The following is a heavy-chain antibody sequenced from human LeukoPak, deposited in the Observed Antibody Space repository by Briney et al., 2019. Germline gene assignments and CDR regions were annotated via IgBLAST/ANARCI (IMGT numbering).Heavy chain of an antibody. D-gene: IGHD2-15*01. V-gene: IGHV4-38-2*02. CDR2: IYQSGST. Sequence: SETLSLTRTVSGGSISSYYWGWIRQPPGKGLEWIGSIYQSGSTHYNASLKSRVTISVDTSKNQFSLMLTSVTAADTAVYYCARVGYCSGGSCYTPLFDYWGQGTLVTVSS. J-gene: IGHJ4*02. CDR3: ARVGYCSGGSCYTPLFDY. CDR1: GGSISSYY.